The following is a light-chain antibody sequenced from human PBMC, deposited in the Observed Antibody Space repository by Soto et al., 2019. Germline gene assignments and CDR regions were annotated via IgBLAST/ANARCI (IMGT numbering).Light chain of an antibody. CDR2: DAS. J-gene: IGKJ1*01. CDR3: QQYNRYAVT. V-gene: IGKV1-5*01. CDR1: QSASTF. Sequence: DIQMTQSPSTLSASVGDRVTITCRASQSASTFLAWYQQKPGQAPKLLIYDASTLQSGVPSRFIASGSETEFALTISGLQPDDFAVYYCQQYNRYAVTFGQGTKV.